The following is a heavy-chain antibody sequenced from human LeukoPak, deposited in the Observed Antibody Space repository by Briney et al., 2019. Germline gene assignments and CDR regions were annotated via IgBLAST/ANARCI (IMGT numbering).Heavy chain of an antibody. CDR1: GGSISSSSYY. V-gene: IGHV4-39*01. CDR3: ANSVQQLPFDY. J-gene: IGHJ4*02. D-gene: IGHD6-13*01. CDR2: IYYSGST. Sequence: PSGTLSLTCTVSGGSISSSSYYWGWIRQPPGKGLEWIGSIYYSGSTYYNPSLKSRVTISVDTSKNQFSLKLSSVTAADTAVYYCANSVQQLPFDYWGQGTLVTVSS.